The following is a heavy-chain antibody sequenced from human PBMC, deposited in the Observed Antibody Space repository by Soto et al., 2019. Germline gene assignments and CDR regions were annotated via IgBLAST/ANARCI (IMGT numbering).Heavy chain of an antibody. Sequence: PGGSLRLSCAASGFTFSSYWMHWVRQAPGKGLVWVSRINSDGSSTSYADSVKGRFTISRDNAKNTLYLQMNSLRAEDTAVYYCARDLFTSYYYYGMDVWGQGTTVTVSS. CDR1: GFTFSSYW. CDR2: INSDGSST. V-gene: IGHV3-74*01. CDR3: ARDLFTSYYYYGMDV. D-gene: IGHD2-2*01. J-gene: IGHJ6*02.